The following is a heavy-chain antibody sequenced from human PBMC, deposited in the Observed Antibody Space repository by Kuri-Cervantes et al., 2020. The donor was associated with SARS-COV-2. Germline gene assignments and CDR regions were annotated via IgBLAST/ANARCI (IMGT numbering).Heavy chain of an antibody. Sequence: GSLRLSCAVYGGSFSGYYWSWIRQPPGKGLEWIGYIYTSGSTNYNPSLKSRVTISVDTSKDQFSLKLSSVTAADTAVYYCARDGGSGYDWTDYYYYYMDVWGKGTTVTVSS. D-gene: IGHD5-12*01. CDR3: ARDGGSGYDWTDYYYYYMDV. J-gene: IGHJ6*03. CDR2: IYTSGST. V-gene: IGHV4-4*09. CDR1: GGSFSGYY.